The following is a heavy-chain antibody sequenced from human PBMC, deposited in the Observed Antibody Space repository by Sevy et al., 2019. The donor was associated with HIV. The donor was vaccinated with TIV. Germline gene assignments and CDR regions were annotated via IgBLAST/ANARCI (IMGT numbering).Heavy chain of an antibody. D-gene: IGHD3-3*01. Sequence: ASVKVSCKASGYTFTSYGISWVRQAPGQGLEWMGWISAYSGNTNYAQKLQGRLTMTTDTSTSTAYMELRSLRSDDTAMYYSAFTKGVFGEVITSYFFDYWGQGTLVTVSS. J-gene: IGHJ4*02. CDR1: GYTFTSYG. V-gene: IGHV1-18*01. CDR3: AFTKGVFGEVITSYFFDY. CDR2: ISAYSGNT.